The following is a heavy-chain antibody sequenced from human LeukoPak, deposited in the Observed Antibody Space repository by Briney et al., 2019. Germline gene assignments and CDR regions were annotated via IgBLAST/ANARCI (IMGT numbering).Heavy chain of an antibody. CDR3: AREAYSGSYYQLDY. D-gene: IGHD1-26*01. J-gene: IGHJ4*02. Sequence: PSETLSLTCTVSGGPISSYYWSWIRQPPGKGLEWIGYIYYSGSTNYNPSLKSRVTISVDTSKNQFSLKLSSVTAADTAVYYCAREAYSGSYYQLDYWGQGTLVTVSS. V-gene: IGHV4-59*01. CDR1: GGPISSYY. CDR2: IYYSGST.